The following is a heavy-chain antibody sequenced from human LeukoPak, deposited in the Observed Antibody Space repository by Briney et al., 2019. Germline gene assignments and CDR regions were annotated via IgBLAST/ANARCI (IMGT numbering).Heavy chain of an antibody. CDR1: GGSISSYY. V-gene: IGHV4-59*12. J-gene: IGHJ5*02. CDR2: IYYSGST. D-gene: IGHD6-13*01. Sequence: SETLSLTCTVPGGSISSYYWSWIRQPPGKGLEWIAYIYYSGSTNYNPSLKSRVTISVDTSKNQFSLKLSSVTAADTAVYYCARNPRRVIAAAAPWGQGTLVTVSS. CDR3: ARNPRRVIAAAAP.